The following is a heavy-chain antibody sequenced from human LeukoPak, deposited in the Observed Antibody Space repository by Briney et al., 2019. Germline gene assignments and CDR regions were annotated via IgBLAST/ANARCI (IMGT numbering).Heavy chain of an antibody. J-gene: IGHJ4*02. Sequence: SETLSLTCAVYGGSFSGYYWSWIRQPPGKGLEWIGEINHSGSTNYNPSLKSRVTISVDTSKNQFSLKLSSVAAADTAVYYCASISGRGSYYDYWGQGTLVTVSS. CDR3: ASISGRGSYYDY. CDR2: INHSGST. CDR1: GGSFSGYY. V-gene: IGHV4-34*01. D-gene: IGHD1-26*01.